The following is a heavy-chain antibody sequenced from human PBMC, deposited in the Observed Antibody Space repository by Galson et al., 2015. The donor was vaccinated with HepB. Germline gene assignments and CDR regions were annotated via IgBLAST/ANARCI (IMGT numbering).Heavy chain of an antibody. D-gene: IGHD3-10*01. CDR1: GFTFSTYW. V-gene: IGHV3-7*03. CDR3: ARNQRFYVSGRYYDY. J-gene: IGHJ4*02. CDR2: IKQDGSEK. Sequence: SLRLSCAASGFTFSTYWMSWVRQAPGKGLEWVANIKQDGSEKDYVDSVKGRFTISRDNAKNSLYLQMNSLRAEDTAVYYCARNQRFYVSGRYYDYWGQGTLVTVSS.